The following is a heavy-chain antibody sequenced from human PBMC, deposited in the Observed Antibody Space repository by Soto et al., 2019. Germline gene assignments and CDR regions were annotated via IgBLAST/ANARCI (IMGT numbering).Heavy chain of an antibody. V-gene: IGHV3-23*01. CDR2: ISGGSSFT. CDR3: AKVLSKNYYYPFEF. CDR1: VFSFSNFA. J-gene: IGHJ1*01. Sequence: HPGGSLRLSCVASVFSFSNFAMGLVRQAPGKGLEWVSTISGGSSFTYYGDSVKGRFTISRDNAKKTLFLQLNRLSAEDTATYYCAKVLSKNYYYPFEFWGQGTKVTVSS. D-gene: IGHD3-10*01.